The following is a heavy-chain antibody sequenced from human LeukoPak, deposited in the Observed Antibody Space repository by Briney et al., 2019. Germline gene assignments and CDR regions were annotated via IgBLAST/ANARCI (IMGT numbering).Heavy chain of an antibody. Sequence: GGSLRLSCEASGFTFNTYSMNWARQAPGKGLEWVSSIDSSGGYMFYADSVKGRFIISSDNAKDSLYLQMNSLRVEDTAVYYCLRGDRRDYWGQGTLVTVSS. CDR1: GFTFNTYS. V-gene: IGHV3-21*06. J-gene: IGHJ4*02. CDR3: LRGDRRDY. CDR2: IDSSGGYM.